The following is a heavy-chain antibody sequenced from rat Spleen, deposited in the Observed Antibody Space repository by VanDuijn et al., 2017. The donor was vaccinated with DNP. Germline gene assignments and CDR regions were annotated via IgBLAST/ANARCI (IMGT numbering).Heavy chain of an antibody. CDR2: INAGSGGT. V-gene: IGHV1-43*01. J-gene: IGHJ2*01. Sequence: QVQLQQSGPELAMPGSSVKISCKASGYTFTNDYIGWIKQTTGQGLEYIGYINAGSGGTNYNEKFKGKATLTVDKSSSTAFMQLSSLTPDDSAVYYCARWGGPGYFDYWGQGVMVTVSS. D-gene: IGHD1-4*01. CDR1: GYTFTNDY. CDR3: ARWGGPGYFDY.